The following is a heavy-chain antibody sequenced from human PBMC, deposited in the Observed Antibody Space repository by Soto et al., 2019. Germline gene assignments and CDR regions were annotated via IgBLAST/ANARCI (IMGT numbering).Heavy chain of an antibody. J-gene: IGHJ6*02. CDR3: ARVRYYVFWSGYYKDYYSGMDV. CDR1: GFTFSSYG. Sequence: QVQLVESGGGVVQPGRSLRLSCAASGFTFSSYGMHWVRQAPGKGLEWVAVIWYDGSNKYYADSVKGRFTISRDNSKNTLYLQMNSLRAEDTAVYYCARVRYYVFWSGYYKDYYSGMDVWGQGTTVTVSS. V-gene: IGHV3-33*01. CDR2: IWYDGSNK. D-gene: IGHD3-3*01.